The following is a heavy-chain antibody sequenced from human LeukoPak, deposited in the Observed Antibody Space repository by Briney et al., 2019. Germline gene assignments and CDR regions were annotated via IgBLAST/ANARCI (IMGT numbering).Heavy chain of an antibody. D-gene: IGHD1-26*01. CDR1: GFTFSSYW. Sequence: TGGSPRLSCAASGFTFSSYWMHWVRQAPGKGLVWVSRINSDGSSTSYADSVKGRFTISRDNAKNTLYLQMNSLRAEDTAIYYCARPLGASNTWLYWGQGTLVTVSS. CDR2: INSDGSST. V-gene: IGHV3-74*01. CDR3: ARPLGASNTWLY. J-gene: IGHJ4*02.